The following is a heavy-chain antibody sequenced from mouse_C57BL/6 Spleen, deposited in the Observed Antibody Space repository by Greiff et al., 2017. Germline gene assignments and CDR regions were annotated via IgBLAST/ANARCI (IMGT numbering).Heavy chain of an antibody. V-gene: IGHV1-64*01. D-gene: IGHD2-3*01. CDR1: GYTFTSYW. CDR3: ARAGDGYYYFDY. J-gene: IGHJ2*01. CDR2: IHPNSGST. Sequence: QGQLQQPGAELVKPGASVKLSCKASGYTFTSYWMHWVKQRPGQGLEWIGMIHPNSGSTNYNEKFKSKATLTVDKSSSTAYMQLSSLTSEDSAVYYCARAGDGYYYFDYWGQGTTLTVSS.